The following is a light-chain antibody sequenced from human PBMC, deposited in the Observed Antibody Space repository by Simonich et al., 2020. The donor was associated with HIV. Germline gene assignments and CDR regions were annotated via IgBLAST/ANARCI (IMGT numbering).Light chain of an antibody. V-gene: IGLV6-57*03. CDR1: SGSLASNY. J-gene: IGLJ2*01. Sequence: NFMLTQPHSVSESPGKTVTISCTRSSGSLASNYVQWYQQRPGSAPTTVIYEDNQRPSGVPERCSGSIDSSSNSATLTISGLKTEDEADYYCQSYDSSNQVFGGGTKLTVL. CDR2: EDN. CDR3: QSYDSSNQV.